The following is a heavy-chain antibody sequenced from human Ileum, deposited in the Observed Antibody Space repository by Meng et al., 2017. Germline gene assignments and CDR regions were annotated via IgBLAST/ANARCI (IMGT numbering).Heavy chain of an antibody. D-gene: IGHD4-17*01. CDR2: VSTYNDDT. V-gene: IGHV1-18*01. J-gene: IGHJ4*02. Sequence: VQLVQSGAEVKKPGASVKVSFKASGYTFTSTNYGISWMRQAPGQGLEWMGWVSTYNDDTNHVQKFQDRVTMTTDTSTSTVYMELRSLRSDDTAVYYCARDQIGDYVWDYWGQGTLVTVSS. CDR3: ARDQIGDYVWDY. CDR1: GYTFTSTNYG.